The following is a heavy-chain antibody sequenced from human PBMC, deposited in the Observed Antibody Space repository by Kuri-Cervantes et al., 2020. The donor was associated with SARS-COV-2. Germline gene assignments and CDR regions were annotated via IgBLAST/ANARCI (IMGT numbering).Heavy chain of an antibody. V-gene: IGHV3-48*02. CDR1: GFTFSSYS. CDR3: ARDGIITISYYYYYGMDV. D-gene: IGHD3-9*01. CDR2: ISSSSSTI. J-gene: IGHJ6*02. Sequence: GESLKISCAASGFTFSSYSMNWVRQAPGKGLEWVSYISSSSSTIYYADSVKGRFTISRDNAKNSLYLQMNSLRDEDTAVYYCARDGIITISYYYYYGMDVWTKGPRSPSP.